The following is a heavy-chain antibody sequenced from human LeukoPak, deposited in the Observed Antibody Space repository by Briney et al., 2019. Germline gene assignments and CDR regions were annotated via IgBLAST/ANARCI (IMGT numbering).Heavy chain of an antibody. CDR2: IYYSGST. V-gene: IGHV4-59*08. D-gene: IGHD6-19*01. Sequence: SETLSLTCTVSGGSISSYYWSWIRQPPGKGLEWIGYIYYSGSTNYNPSLKSRATISVDTSKNQFSLKLSSVTAADTAVYYYARHQSRGIAVAGIDFDYWGQGTLVTVSS. CDR3: ARHQSRGIAVAGIDFDY. J-gene: IGHJ4*02. CDR1: GGSISSYY.